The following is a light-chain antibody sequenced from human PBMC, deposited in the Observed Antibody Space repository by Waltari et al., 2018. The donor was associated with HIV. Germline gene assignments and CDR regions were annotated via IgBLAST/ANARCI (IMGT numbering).Light chain of an antibody. CDR2: RDN. CDR1: SFNIGRNF. J-gene: IGLJ1*01. CDR3: AAWDDSLSASYV. Sequence: QSVLTQPPSASGTPGQRVTISCSGSSFNIGRNFVSWYQQLPGTAPKVLIFRDNQRPSGVPDRFSGSKSGASASLAISGLRPEDEADYYCAAWDDSLSASYVFGPGTKVTVL. V-gene: IGLV1-47*01.